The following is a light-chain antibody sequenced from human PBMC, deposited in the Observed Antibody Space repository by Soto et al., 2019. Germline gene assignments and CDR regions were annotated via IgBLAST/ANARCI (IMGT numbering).Light chain of an antibody. CDR2: EVN. CDR1: SSDVGGYNY. CDR3: SSYGGRDNLV. V-gene: IGLV2-8*01. Sequence: QSALTQPPSAAGSPGQSVTISCTGTSSDVGGYNYVSWYQQHPGKAPKLMISEVNKRPSGVPDRFSGSKSGNTASLTVSGLQADDEADYYCSSYGGRDNLVFGAGTKVT. J-gene: IGLJ2*01.